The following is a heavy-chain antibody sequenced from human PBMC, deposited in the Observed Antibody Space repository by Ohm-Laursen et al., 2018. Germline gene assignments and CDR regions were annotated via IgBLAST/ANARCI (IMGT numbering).Heavy chain of an antibody. D-gene: IGHD5-18*01. CDR2: IKQDGSEK. V-gene: IGHV3-7*03. Sequence: SLRLSCAASGFTFSSYWMSWVRQAPGKGLEWVANIKQDGSEKYYVDSVKGRFTISRDNAKNSLYLQMNSLRAEDTALYHCARDPRGYNYGVWYFDLWGRGTLVTVSS. CDR1: GFTFSSYW. J-gene: IGHJ2*01. CDR3: ARDPRGYNYGVWYFDL.